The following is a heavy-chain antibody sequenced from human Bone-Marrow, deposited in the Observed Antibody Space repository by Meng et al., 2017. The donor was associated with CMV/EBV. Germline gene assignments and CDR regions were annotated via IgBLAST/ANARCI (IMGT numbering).Heavy chain of an antibody. CDR1: GDSVSSNSAA. D-gene: IGHD3-22*01. Sequence: SCAISGDSVSSNSAAWNWIRQSPSRGLEWLGRTYYRSKWYNDYAVSVKSRITINPDTSKNQFSLQRNSVTPEDTAVYYCARVVRASSGYFNYWGQGTLVTVSS. V-gene: IGHV6-1*01. CDR3: ARVVRASSGYFNY. J-gene: IGHJ4*02. CDR2: TYYRSKWYN.